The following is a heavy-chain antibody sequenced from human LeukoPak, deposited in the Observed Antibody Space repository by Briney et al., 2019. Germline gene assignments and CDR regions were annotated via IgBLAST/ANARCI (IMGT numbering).Heavy chain of an antibody. CDR2: IHYSGAT. Sequence: SETLSLTCTVSVGSISVYFWSWGRQAPGTGLDSIGHIHYSGATNYNPSLRSRVTISVATSKNQFSLKLRSVTAADTAVYYCARAQYSGSCFDYWGQGALVTVSS. CDR3: ARAQYSGSCFDY. J-gene: IGHJ4*02. CDR1: VGSISVYF. V-gene: IGHV4-59*13. D-gene: IGHD1-26*01.